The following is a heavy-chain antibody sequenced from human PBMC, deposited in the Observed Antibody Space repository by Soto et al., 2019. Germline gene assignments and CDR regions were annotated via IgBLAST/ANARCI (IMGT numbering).Heavy chain of an antibody. J-gene: IGHJ4*02. CDR3: ASALGYYYDSSGYYQGLDY. Sequence: GSMRLSCASSGFTFSSYAMHWVRQAPGKGLEWVAVISYDGSNKYYADSVKGRFTISRDNSKNTLYLQMNSLRAEDTAVYYRASALGYYYDSSGYYQGLDYWGQGTLVTVYS. CDR1: GFTFSSYA. CDR2: ISYDGSNK. V-gene: IGHV3-30-3*01. D-gene: IGHD3-22*01.